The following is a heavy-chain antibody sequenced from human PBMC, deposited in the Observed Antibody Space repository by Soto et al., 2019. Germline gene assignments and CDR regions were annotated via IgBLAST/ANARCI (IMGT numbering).Heavy chain of an antibody. CDR3: PSHGGSTVTTDS. J-gene: IGHJ5*01. V-gene: IGHV1-18*01. CDR1: GYAFTGYE. Sequence: ASGKVAGKGTGYAFTGYEISGRRQAPGQGLEWMGWISAYNGNTNYAQKLQGRVTMTTDTSTSTAYMELRSLRSDDTAASYRPSHGGSTVTTDSWGQGSLVTVSS. D-gene: IGHD4-17*01. CDR2: ISAYNGNT.